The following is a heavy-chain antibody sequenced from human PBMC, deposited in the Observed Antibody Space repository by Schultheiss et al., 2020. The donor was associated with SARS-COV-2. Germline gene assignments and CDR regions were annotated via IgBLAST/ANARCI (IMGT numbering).Heavy chain of an antibody. CDR1: GGSISSGGYY. J-gene: IGHJ5*02. CDR3: ARVRTTVTINWFDP. Sequence: SETLSLTCTVSGGSISSGGYYWSWIRQHPGKGLEWIGEIYHSGSTNYNPSLKSRVTISVDTSKNQFSLKLSSVTAADTAVYYCARVRTTVTINWFDPWGQGTLVTVSS. CDR2: IYHSGST. D-gene: IGHD4-17*01. V-gene: IGHV4-61*08.